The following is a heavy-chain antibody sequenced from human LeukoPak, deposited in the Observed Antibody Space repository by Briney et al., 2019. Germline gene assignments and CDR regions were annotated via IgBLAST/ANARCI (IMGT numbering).Heavy chain of an antibody. D-gene: IGHD3-9*01. CDR2: FSGNNNNT. V-gene: IGHV1-18*01. CDR3: ARGGGPPRRSSDWLLYLDV. CDR1: ASTFTSYG. J-gene: IGHJ4*02. Sequence: AAVKVTCKTSASTFTSYGIIWVRQAHGQGLEWVCMFSGNNNNTNYAERLPVQGTLTAVPSTTTVYMEVRSRRADDTAVYFCARGGGPPRRSSDWLLYLDVWGQGALITVSS.